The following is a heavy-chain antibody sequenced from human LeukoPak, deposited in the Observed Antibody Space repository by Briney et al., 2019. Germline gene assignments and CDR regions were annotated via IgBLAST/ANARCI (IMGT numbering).Heavy chain of an antibody. CDR3: ARGLGYDFWSGYLNGMDV. CDR1: GGSFSGYY. J-gene: IGHJ6*02. D-gene: IGHD3-3*01. V-gene: IGHV4-34*01. CDR2: INHSGST. Sequence: RSSETLSLTCAVYGGSFSGYYWSWIRQPPGKGLEWIGEINHSGSTNYNPSLKSRVTISVDTSKNQFSLKLSSVTAADTAVYYCARGLGYDFWSGYLNGMDVWGQGTTVTVSS.